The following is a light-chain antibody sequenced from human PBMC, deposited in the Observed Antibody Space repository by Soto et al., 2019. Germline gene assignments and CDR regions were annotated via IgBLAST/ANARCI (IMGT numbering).Light chain of an antibody. V-gene: IGLV2-14*01. CDR2: EVT. Sequence: QSALTQPASVSGSPGQSITISCTGTSSDVGAYNYVSWYQQSPGEAPKLMIYEVTDRPSGVSNRFSGSKSGNTASLTISGLQAEDEADFYCSPYTSTDTMVFGTGTKLTVL. J-gene: IGLJ1*01. CDR3: SPYTSTDTMV. CDR1: SSDVGAYNY.